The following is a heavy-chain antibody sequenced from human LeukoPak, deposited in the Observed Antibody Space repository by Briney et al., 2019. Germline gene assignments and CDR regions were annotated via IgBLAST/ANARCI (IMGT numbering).Heavy chain of an antibody. Sequence: GGSLRLSCAASGFTFSTYWMSWVRQTPGKGLEWVANIKEDGSRQYYVDSVKGRFTISRDNAKNTLYLQMNSLRAEDTAVYYCAKGVSFYYDSSGHYYFDYWGQGTLVTVSS. CDR3: AKGVSFYYDSSGHYYFDY. V-gene: IGHV3-7*03. D-gene: IGHD3-22*01. CDR1: GFTFSTYW. CDR2: IKEDGSRQ. J-gene: IGHJ4*02.